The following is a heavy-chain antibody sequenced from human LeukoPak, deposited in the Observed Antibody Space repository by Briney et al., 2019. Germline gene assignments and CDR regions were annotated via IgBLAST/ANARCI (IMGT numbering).Heavy chain of an antibody. CDR1: GGSISSYY. J-gene: IGHJ4*02. CDR2: IYYSGST. D-gene: IGHD5-12*01. Sequence: SETLSLTCTVSGGSISSYYWSWIRQPPGKGLEWIGYIYYSGSTNYNPSLKSRVTISVDTSKNQFSLKLSSVTAADTAVYYCARATGYDGGYFDYWGQGTLVTVSS. V-gene: IGHV4-59*01. CDR3: ARATGYDGGYFDY.